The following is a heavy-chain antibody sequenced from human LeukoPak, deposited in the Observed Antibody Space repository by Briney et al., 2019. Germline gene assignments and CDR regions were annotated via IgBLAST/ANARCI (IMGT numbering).Heavy chain of an antibody. V-gene: IGHV4-39*01. D-gene: IGHD3-16*01. Sequence: SETLSLTCTVSSASISSTNHNWGWLRQPPGKGPEWIGNIYFSGTSYYDPSLKSRVIISVDTSKSQFSLKLNSVTAADTAVYYCARHAWGLNAFDVWGRGTMVIVSS. CDR1: SASISSTNHN. J-gene: IGHJ3*01. CDR3: ARHAWGLNAFDV. CDR2: IYFSGTS.